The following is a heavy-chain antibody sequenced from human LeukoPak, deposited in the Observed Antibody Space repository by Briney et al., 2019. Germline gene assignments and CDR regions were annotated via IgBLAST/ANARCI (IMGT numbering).Heavy chain of an antibody. V-gene: IGHV1-69*01. D-gene: IGHD1-26*01. J-gene: IGHJ4*02. CDR2: ILPIFGTA. CDR1: GGTFSTYA. Sequence: EASVKVSCKASGGTFSTYAISWVRQAPGQGLEWMGGILPIFGTANYAQKFQGRVTITADESTSTAYMELSSLRSEDTALYYCARDREAGGGYYLDYWGQGTLVTVSS. CDR3: ARDREAGGGYYLDY.